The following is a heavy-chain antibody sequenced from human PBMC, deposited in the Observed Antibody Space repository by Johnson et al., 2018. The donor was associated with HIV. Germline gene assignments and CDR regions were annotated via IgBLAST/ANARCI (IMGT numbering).Heavy chain of an antibody. V-gene: IGHV3-74*02. CDR2: INSDGSST. D-gene: IGHD6-19*01. CDR1: GFTFSSYW. CDR3: AKLAIDYSGAWYGLTFDI. Sequence: VQLVESGGGLVQPGGSLRLSCAASGFTFSSYWMHWVRQAPGKGLVWVSRINSDGSSTSYADSVKGRFTISRDNSKNTLYLQMNSLRAEDSAVYYCAKLAIDYSGAWYGLTFDIWGQGTMVTVSS. J-gene: IGHJ3*02.